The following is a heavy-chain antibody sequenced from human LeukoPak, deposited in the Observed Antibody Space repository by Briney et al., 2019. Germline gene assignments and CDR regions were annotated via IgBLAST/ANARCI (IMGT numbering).Heavy chain of an antibody. CDR1: GFTFSSYA. J-gene: IGHJ4*02. CDR2: TSSSGGST. V-gene: IGHV3-23*01. Sequence: GGSLRLSCAASGFTFSSYAMSWVRQAPGKGLEWVSGTSSSGGSTYYADSVKGRFTISRDNSKNTLYLQMNSLRAEDTAVYYCAKDFGDGYNPLPIDYWGQGTLVTVSS. CDR3: AKDFGDGYNPLPIDY. D-gene: IGHD3-3*01.